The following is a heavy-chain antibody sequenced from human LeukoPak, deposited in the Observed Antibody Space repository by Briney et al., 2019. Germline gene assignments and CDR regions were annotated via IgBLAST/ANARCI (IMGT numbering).Heavy chain of an antibody. D-gene: IGHD3-9*01. V-gene: IGHV4-39*01. Sequence: NPSETLTFTCTVSGGSSSSSTSYWGWIRQPPGKGLEWIGSMYYSGNTYYNPSLKSRVTISVDTSKNQLSNQFSLKLSSVTAADTAVYYCARHSAFDWLSPFDPWAQGTLVTVSS. CDR3: ARHSAFDWLSPFDP. J-gene: IGHJ5*02. CDR2: MYYSGNT. CDR1: GGSSSSSTSY.